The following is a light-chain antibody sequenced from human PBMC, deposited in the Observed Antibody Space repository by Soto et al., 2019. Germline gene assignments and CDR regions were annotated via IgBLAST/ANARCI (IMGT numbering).Light chain of an antibody. CDR1: SSDVGGYNY. CDR3: SSYAGSNKLV. CDR2: EVS. Sequence: QSALTQPPSASGSPGQSVTISCTGTSSDVGGYNYVSWYQQLPGKAPKLMIYEVSKRPSGVPDRFSGSKSGNTSSLTVAGLQAEDEADYFCSSYAGSNKLVFGGGTKLTVL. J-gene: IGLJ2*01. V-gene: IGLV2-8*01.